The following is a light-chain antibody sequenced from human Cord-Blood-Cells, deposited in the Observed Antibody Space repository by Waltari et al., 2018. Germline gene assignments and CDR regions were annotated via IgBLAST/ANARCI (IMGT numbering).Light chain of an antibody. Sequence: DIQMTQSPSTLSASVGDRVTITCRASQSISSWLACYQQKPGKAPKLLLFKASSLESRVPLRFSGSGSGTEFTLSIRSRQPDDFATYYCQQYNSYSTFGQGTKVEI. V-gene: IGKV1-5*03. CDR3: QQYNSYST. CDR1: QSISSW. J-gene: IGKJ1*01. CDR2: KAS.